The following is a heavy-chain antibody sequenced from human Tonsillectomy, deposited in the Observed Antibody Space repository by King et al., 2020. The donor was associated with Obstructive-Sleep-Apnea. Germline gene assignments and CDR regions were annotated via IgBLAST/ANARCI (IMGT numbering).Heavy chain of an antibody. V-gene: IGHV3-53*04. CDR1: GFTVSSNY. D-gene: IGHD3-3*01. J-gene: IGHJ4*02. CDR3: ARGGTYYDFWSGYYSLDY. CDR2: IYSGGST. Sequence: VQLVESGGGLVQPGGSLRLSCAASGFTVSSNYMSWVRQAPGKGLDWVSVIYSGGSTYYADSVKGRFTISRHNSKNTLYLQMNSLRAEDTAVYYCARGGTYYDFWSGYYSLDYWGQGTLVTVSS.